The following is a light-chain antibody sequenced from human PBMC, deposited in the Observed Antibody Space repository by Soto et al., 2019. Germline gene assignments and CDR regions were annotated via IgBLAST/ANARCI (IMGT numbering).Light chain of an antibody. CDR1: QSVRGTS. CDR3: QHYGSSPQIP. J-gene: IGKJ5*01. Sequence: EIVLTEYPGTLSLSTGETFNPSCRASQSVRGTSLDWYQQKPGQAPRLLIYDASSRATGIPDTFSGGGSGTDFTLTIRRLEPEDFAVYYCQHYGSSPQIPFGKGTRLEIK. V-gene: IGKV3-20*01. CDR2: DAS.